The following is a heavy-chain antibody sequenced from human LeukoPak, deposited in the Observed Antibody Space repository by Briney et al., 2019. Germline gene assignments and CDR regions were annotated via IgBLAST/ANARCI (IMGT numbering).Heavy chain of an antibody. CDR2: ISHSGNT. D-gene: IGHD1-1*01. CDR3: ARVNAPVATFDY. Sequence: SETLSLTCTVSGYSISSTYYGAWIRQPPGKGLEWIATISHSGNTYYTPSLESRHTISLDTSKKHFSLRLSSVTAADTAVYYCARVNAPVATFDYWGLGTLVAVSS. CDR1: GYSISSTYY. V-gene: IGHV4-38-2*02. J-gene: IGHJ4*02.